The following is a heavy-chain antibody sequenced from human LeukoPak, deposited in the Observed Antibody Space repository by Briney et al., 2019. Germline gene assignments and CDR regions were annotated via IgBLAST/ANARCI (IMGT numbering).Heavy chain of an antibody. J-gene: IGHJ2*01. CDR3: AGWTTANWYFDL. V-gene: IGHV4-38-2*02. Sequence: SETLSLTCTVSGYSISSGYYWGWIRQPPGKGLEWIGYIYYSGSANYNPSLKSRVTISVDTSKNQFSLNLRSVTAADAAVYYCAGWTTANWYFDLWGRGTLVTVSS. CDR2: IYYSGSA. D-gene: IGHD2-21*02. CDR1: GYSISSGYY.